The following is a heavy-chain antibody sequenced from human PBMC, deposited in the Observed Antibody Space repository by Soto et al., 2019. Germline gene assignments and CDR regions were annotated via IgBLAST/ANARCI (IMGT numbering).Heavy chain of an antibody. CDR1: GGTFSSYA. Sequence: ASVKVCCKASGGTFSSYAISWVRQAPGQGLEWMGGIIPIFGTANYAQKFQGRVTITADESTSAAYMELSSLRSEDTAVYYCARGVRLGSGWQPFDYWGQGTLVTVSS. CDR3: ARGVRLGSGWQPFDY. J-gene: IGHJ4*02. CDR2: IIPIFGTA. V-gene: IGHV1-69*13. D-gene: IGHD6-19*01.